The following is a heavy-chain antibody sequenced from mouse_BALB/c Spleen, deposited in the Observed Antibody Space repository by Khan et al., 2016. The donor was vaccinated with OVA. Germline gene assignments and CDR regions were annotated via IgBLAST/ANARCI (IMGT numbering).Heavy chain of an antibody. J-gene: IGHJ4*01. CDR2: ISSTGGT. V-gene: IGHV3-2*02. CDR3: ARSLYYSYGYVVDC. D-gene: IGHD2-14*01. Sequence: EVQLQESGPGLVKPSQSLSLTCTVTGYSITSDYAWNWIRQFPGNKLEWMGYISSTGGTSYNPSLKSRISITRDTSKNQFFLQLKSVTTEDTATYYCARSLYYSYGYVVDCWGRGTLVTVSS. CDR1: GYSITSDYA.